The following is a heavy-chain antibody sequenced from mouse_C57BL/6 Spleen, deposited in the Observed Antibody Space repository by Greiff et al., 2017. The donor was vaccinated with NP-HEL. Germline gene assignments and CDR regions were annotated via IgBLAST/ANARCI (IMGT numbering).Heavy chain of an antibody. CDR2: INPYNGGT. J-gene: IGHJ3*01. CDR3: ARGDSSGYWFAY. V-gene: IGHV1-19*01. D-gene: IGHD3-2*02. CDR1: GYTFTDYY. Sequence: EVQLQQSGPVLVKPGASVKMSCKASGYTFTDYYMNWVKQSHGKSLEWIGVINPYNGGTSYNQKFKGKATLTVDKSSSTAYMELNSLTSEDSAVYYCARGDSSGYWFAYWGKGTLVTVSA.